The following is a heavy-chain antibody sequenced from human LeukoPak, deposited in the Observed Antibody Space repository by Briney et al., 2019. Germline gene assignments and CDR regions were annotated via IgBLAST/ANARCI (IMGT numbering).Heavy chain of an antibody. J-gene: IGHJ4*02. CDR2: IYSTGST. CDR3: ARHEGLARPFDY. V-gene: IGHV4-59*08. D-gene: IGHD6-19*01. Sequence: TETLSLTCSVSGSSISNYYWSWIRQSPGKGLEWIGYIYSTGSTDYNPSLKSRVTISVETSKNQFSLRLSSVTAADTAVYFCARHEGLARPFDYWGQGTLVPVSS. CDR1: GSSISNYY.